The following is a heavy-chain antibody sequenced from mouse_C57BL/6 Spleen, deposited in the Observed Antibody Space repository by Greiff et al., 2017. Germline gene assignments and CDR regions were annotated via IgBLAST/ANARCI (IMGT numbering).Heavy chain of an antibody. CDR2: LSSGGDYI. Sequence: EVKLVESGEGLVKPGGSLKLSCAASGFTFSSYAMSWVRQTPEKRLEWVAYLSSGGDYIYYADTVKGRFPISRDNARNTLYLQMSSLKSEDTAMYYCTRDGYYRNYFDYWGQGTTLTVSS. CDR3: TRDGYYRNYFDY. J-gene: IGHJ2*01. V-gene: IGHV5-9-1*02. CDR1: GFTFSSYA. D-gene: IGHD2-3*01.